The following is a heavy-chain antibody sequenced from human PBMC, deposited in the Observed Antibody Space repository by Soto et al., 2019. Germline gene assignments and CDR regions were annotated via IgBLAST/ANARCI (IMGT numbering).Heavy chain of an antibody. D-gene: IGHD4-17*01. CDR1: GPAISISSYY. Sequence: FETLSLTCTFTGPAISISSYYWVCTLQPPRKGLEWIGSIYYSGSTYYNPSLKSRVTISVDTSKNQFSLKLSSVTAADTAVYYCARRDHYGDSHQGPLDAFDIWGQGTMVS. V-gene: IGHV4-39*01. J-gene: IGHJ3*02. CDR3: ARRDHYGDSHQGPLDAFDI. CDR2: IYYSGST.